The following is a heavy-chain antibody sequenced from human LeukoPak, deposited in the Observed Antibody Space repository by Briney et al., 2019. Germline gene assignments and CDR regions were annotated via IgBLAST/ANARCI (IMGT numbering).Heavy chain of an antibody. CDR1: GGTFSSYA. J-gene: IGHJ5*02. Sequence: SVKVSCKASGGTFSSYAISWVRQAPGQGLEWMGGIIPIFGTANYAQKFQGRVTITADESTSTAYMELSSLRSEDTAVHYCARVWGVGLEQGGEYNWFDPWGQGTLVTVSS. CDR2: IIPIFGTA. V-gene: IGHV1-69*13. D-gene: IGHD1/OR15-1a*01. CDR3: ARVWGVGLEQGGEYNWFDP.